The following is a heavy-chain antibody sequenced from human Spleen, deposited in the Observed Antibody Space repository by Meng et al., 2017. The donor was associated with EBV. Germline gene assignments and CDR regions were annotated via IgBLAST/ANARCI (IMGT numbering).Heavy chain of an antibody. J-gene: IGHJ5*02. D-gene: IGHD2-21*01. CDR2: INHSGDT. Sequence: QGRLKRGGAGLLKPLETLSLPCGVYGESLCFYYWSWIRQSPGKGLEWIGEINHSGDTRYNPSLESRVTISVATSKNQVSLKLTSVTAADTAMYYCARGPEIVVVIFPTNWFDPWGQGTLVTVSS. CDR1: GESLCFYY. V-gene: IGHV4-34*02. CDR3: ARGPEIVVVIFPTNWFDP.